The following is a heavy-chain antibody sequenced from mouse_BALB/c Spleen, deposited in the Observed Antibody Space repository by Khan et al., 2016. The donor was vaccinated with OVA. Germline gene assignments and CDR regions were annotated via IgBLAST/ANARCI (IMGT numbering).Heavy chain of an antibody. CDR2: LCSDGRT. CDR1: VFSLTNSC. D-gene: IGHD2-10*01. V-gene: IGHV2-6-1*01. CDR3: ARKPYYHYYIMDD. Sequence: QVQLKESGPGLVAPSQILSITCPISVFSLTNSCIHFVRQPPGKCLELLVVLCSDGRTTYTSFLKSRLRISKANSKSQVFLKMHRLQIDDTAMYDCARKPYYHYYIMDDWGKGTSVTGSS. J-gene: IGHJ4*01.